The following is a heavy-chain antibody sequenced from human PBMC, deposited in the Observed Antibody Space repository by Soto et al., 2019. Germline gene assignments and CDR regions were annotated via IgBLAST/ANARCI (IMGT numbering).Heavy chain of an antibody. J-gene: IGHJ4*02. Sequence: VQLVETGGGLIQPGGSLRLTCAASGFSVTSNYMTWVRQAPGKGLEWVSVIYTGDSTYYADSVKGRFTISRDKSKNTLYLQMNSLRAEDTAVYYCARSSGWYCFDYWGQGTLVTVSS. V-gene: IGHV3-53*02. CDR3: ARSSGWYCFDY. CDR2: IYTGDST. CDR1: GFSVTSNY. D-gene: IGHD6-19*01.